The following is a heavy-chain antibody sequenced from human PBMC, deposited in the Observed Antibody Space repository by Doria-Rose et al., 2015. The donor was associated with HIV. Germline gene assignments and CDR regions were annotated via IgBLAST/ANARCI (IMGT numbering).Heavy chain of an antibody. CDR1: GVSLSSPGMG. Sequence: PGPVLVKPTETLTLTCTVSGVSLSSPGMGVSWIRQPPGKALEWLANIFSDDERSYKTSLKSGLTISRGTSKSQVVLTMTDMDPVDTATYYCARIRSSRWYHKYYFDFWGQGTLVIVSA. D-gene: IGHD6-13*01. CDR2: IFSDDER. V-gene: IGHV2-26*01. CDR3: ARIRSSRWYHKYYFDF. J-gene: IGHJ4*02.